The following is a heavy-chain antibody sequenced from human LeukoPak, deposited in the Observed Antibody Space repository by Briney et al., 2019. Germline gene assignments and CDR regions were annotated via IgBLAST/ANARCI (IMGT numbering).Heavy chain of an antibody. CDR1: GGSFSGYY. D-gene: IGHD4-17*01. J-gene: IGHJ4*02. V-gene: IGHV4-34*01. Sequence: TPSETLSLTCAVYGGSFSGYYWSWIRQPPGKGLEWIGEINHSGSTNYNPSLKSRVTISVDTSKNQFSLKLSSVTAADTAVYYCARGRGTTVTSPFDYWGQGTLVTVSS. CDR3: ARGRGTTVTSPFDY. CDR2: INHSGST.